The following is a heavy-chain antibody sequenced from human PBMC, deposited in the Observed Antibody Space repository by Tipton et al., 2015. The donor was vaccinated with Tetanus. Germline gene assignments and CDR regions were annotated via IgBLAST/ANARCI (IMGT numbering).Heavy chain of an antibody. CDR3: ARHLYGYWFDP. V-gene: IGHV4-39*01. Sequence: TLSLTCTVSGGSISGSSYYWGWIRQPPGKGLEWIASIYFEGSTYYSPSLKSRLTIDVDTSQNLFSLKLTSVTAADTAVYYCARHLYGYWFDPWGQGALVTVSS. J-gene: IGHJ5*02. D-gene: IGHD2/OR15-2a*01. CDR1: GGSISGSSYY. CDR2: IYFEGST.